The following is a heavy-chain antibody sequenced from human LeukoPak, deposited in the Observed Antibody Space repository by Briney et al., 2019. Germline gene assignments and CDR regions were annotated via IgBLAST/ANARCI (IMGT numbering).Heavy chain of an antibody. D-gene: IGHD1-26*01. V-gene: IGHV3-21*01. CDR1: GFTFSSYS. CDR2: ISSSSSYI. CDR3: ARDLSTLVEFDAFDI. Sequence: GGSLRLSCAASGFTFSSYSMDWVRQAPGKGLEWVSSISSSSSYIYYADSVKGRFTISRDNAKNSLYLQMNSLRAEDTAVYYCARDLSTLVEFDAFDIWGQGTMVTVSS. J-gene: IGHJ3*02.